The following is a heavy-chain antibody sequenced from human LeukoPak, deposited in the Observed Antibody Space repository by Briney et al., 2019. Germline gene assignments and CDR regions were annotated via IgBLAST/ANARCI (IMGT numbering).Heavy chain of an antibody. Sequence: GGSLRLSCAAAGFTFSSYSMNWVRQAPGKGLEWVSYISSSSSTIYYADSVKGRFTISRDNAKNSLYLQMNSLRAEDTAVYYCARDSSGYFPDYWGQGTLVTVSS. D-gene: IGHD3-22*01. CDR3: ARDSSGYFPDY. V-gene: IGHV3-48*01. CDR2: ISSSSSTI. J-gene: IGHJ4*02. CDR1: GFTFSSYS.